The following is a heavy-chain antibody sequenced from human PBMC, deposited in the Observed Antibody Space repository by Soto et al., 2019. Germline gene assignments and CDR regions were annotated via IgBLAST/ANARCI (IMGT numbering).Heavy chain of an antibody. CDR2: ISPIFGTA. V-gene: IGHV1-69*13. CDR1: GGTFSSYA. Sequence: GASVKVSCKASGGTFSSYAISRVRQAPGQGLEWMGGISPIFGTANYAQKFQGRVTITADESTSTAYMELSSLRSEDTAVYYCARVLLRVTHYYYGMDVWGQGTTVTVSS. D-gene: IGHD1-26*01. CDR3: ARVLLRVTHYYYGMDV. J-gene: IGHJ6*02.